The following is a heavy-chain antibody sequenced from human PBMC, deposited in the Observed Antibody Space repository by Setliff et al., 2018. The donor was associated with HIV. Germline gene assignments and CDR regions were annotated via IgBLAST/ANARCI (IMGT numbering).Heavy chain of an antibody. CDR2: IIPLFGSA. J-gene: IGHJ4*02. D-gene: IGHD2-21*01. Sequence: SVKVSCKTSGGTFSSYSITWVRQAPGQGLEWMGGIIPLFGSADYAQRFQGRVTITADESTSTAYMELTSLRSEDTAMYYCAVVNKVTDFEYWGQGTLVTVPQ. CDR1: GGTFSSYS. CDR3: AVVNKVTDFEY. V-gene: IGHV1-69*13.